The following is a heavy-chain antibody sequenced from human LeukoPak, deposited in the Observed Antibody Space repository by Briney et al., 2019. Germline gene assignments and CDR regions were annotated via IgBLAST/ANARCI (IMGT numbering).Heavy chain of an antibody. Sequence: GGSLRLSCAASGFTFSSYAMSWVRQAPGKGLEWVSAISGSGGSTYYADFVKGRFTISRDNSKNTLYLQMNSLRAEDTAVYYCAKAVRYFDWLLSTPFDYWGQGTLVTVSS. CDR1: GFTFSSYA. J-gene: IGHJ4*02. V-gene: IGHV3-23*01. CDR3: AKAVRYFDWLLSTPFDY. D-gene: IGHD3-9*01. CDR2: ISGSGGST.